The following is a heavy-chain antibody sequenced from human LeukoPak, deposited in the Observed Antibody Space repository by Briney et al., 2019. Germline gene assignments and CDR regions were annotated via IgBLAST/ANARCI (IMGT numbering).Heavy chain of an antibody. V-gene: IGHV4-4*07. CDR3: ARDVRSSSSVFDC. CDR2: VYVSGNT. CDR1: GGSISNYY. Sequence: PSETLSLTCTVSGGSISNYYWNWIRQPAGKGLEWIGRVYVSGNTYYNPTLNSRVTMSVDTSKNQFSLKLTSVTAADTAVYYCARDVRSSSSVFDCWGQGTLVTVSP. D-gene: IGHD6-6*01. J-gene: IGHJ4*02.